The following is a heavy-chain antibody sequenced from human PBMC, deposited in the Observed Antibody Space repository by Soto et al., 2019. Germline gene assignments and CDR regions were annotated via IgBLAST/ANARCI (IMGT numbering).Heavy chain of an antibody. V-gene: IGHV1-69*13. D-gene: IGHD2-15*01. CDR3: ARVPGGSFYYYYGMDV. J-gene: IGHJ6*02. Sequence: GASVKVSCKASGGTFSSYAIGWVRQAPGQGLEWMGGIIPIFGTANYAQKFQGRVTITADESTSTAYMELSSLRSEDTAVYYCARVPGGSFYYYYGMDVWGQGTTVTVSS. CDR2: IIPIFGTA. CDR1: GGTFSSYA.